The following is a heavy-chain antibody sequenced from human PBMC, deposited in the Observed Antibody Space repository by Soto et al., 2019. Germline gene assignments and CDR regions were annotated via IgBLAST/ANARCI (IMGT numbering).Heavy chain of an antibody. CDR2: IIPIFGTA. CDR3: AREEGVAAAGTGNWFDP. CDR1: GGTFSSYA. V-gene: IGHV1-69*01. J-gene: IGHJ5*02. Sequence: QVQLVQSGAEVKKPGSSVKVSCKASGGTFSSYAISWVRQAPGQVLEWMGGIIPIFGTANYAQKFQGRVTITADESTSTAYMELSSLRSEDTAVYYCAREEGVAAAGTGNWFDPWGQGTLVTVSS. D-gene: IGHD6-13*01.